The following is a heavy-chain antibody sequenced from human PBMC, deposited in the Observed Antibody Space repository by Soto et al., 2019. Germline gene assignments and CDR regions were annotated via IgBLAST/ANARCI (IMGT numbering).Heavy chain of an antibody. J-gene: IGHJ4*02. Sequence: GGSLRLSCAASGLIFSDVWMTWVRQAPGKGLEWVGRIKAKPDDGTIDYAAPVRGRFTISRDDSKNTLYLQMTSLTPDDTGVYYCTTSNLGVDFWGPGTLVTVSS. CDR2: IKAKPDDGTI. CDR1: GLIFSDVW. CDR3: TTSNLGVDF. D-gene: IGHD1-1*01. V-gene: IGHV3-15*01.